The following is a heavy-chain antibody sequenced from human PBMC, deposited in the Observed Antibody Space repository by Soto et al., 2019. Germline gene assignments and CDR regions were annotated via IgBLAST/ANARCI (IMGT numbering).Heavy chain of an antibody. J-gene: IGHJ6*02. CDR2: IWYDGSNK. CDR3: ARDGIAAAGTPRYYYYGMDV. V-gene: IGHV3-33*01. Sequence: QVQLVESGGGVVQPGRSLRLSCAASGFTFSSYGMHWVRQAPGKGLEWVAVIWYDGSNKYYADSGKGRFTISRDNSKNTLYLQMNSLRAEDTAVYYCARDGIAAAGTPRYYYYGMDVWGQGTTVTVSS. D-gene: IGHD6-13*01. CDR1: GFTFSSYG.